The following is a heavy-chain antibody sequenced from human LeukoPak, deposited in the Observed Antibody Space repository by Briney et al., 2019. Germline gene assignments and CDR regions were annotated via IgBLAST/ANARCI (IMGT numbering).Heavy chain of an antibody. Sequence: GGSLRLSCAASGFTFSIYAMSWVRQVPGKGLEWVSTISGSGGNTYYADSVKGRFTISRDNSKNTLSLQMNSLRAEDTAVYYCAKSSDYGTFYYFDSWGQGTLVTVSS. CDR2: ISGSGGNT. D-gene: IGHD4-17*01. CDR1: GFTFSIYA. J-gene: IGHJ4*02. V-gene: IGHV3-23*01. CDR3: AKSSDYGTFYYFDS.